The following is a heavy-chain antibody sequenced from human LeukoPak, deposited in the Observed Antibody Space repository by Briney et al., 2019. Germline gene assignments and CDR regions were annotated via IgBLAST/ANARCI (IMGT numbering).Heavy chain of an antibody. CDR3: AREGSDGYLFDY. Sequence: SQTLSLTCAISGDIVSSNSATWDWIRQSPSRGLEWLGRTYYRSKWYNDYAVSVKSRVTINPDTSKNQFSLQLNSVTPEDTAVYYCAREGSDGYLFDYWGQGSLVVVSS. CDR2: TYYRSKWYN. J-gene: IGHJ4*02. V-gene: IGHV6-1*01. CDR1: GDIVSSNSAT. D-gene: IGHD3-16*01.